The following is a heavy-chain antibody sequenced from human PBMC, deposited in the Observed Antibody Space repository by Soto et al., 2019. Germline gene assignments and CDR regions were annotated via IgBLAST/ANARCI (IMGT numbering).Heavy chain of an antibody. D-gene: IGHD3-3*01. V-gene: IGHV1-69*01. Sequence: QVRLVQSGAEAKKHGSAVKVSCKASGGTISSSYAISWVRQAPGQGLEGMGGIIPIFGTTNYAQKFQGSVTITADEFRNTAYMELSTLRSEATAVEYCAGDWTNGFDVWGQGTTVTVSS. CDR1: GGTISSSYA. J-gene: IGHJ6*02. CDR2: IIPIFGTT. CDR3: AGDWTNGFDV.